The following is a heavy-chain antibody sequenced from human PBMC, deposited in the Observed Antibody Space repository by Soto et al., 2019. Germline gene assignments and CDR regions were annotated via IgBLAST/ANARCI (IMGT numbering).Heavy chain of an antibody. CDR1: GYTFTSYY. CDR3: ARDQTSTPLRSSSVDY. D-gene: IGHD6-6*01. CDR2: INPSGGST. J-gene: IGHJ4*02. V-gene: IGHV1-46*01. Sequence: VKVSCKASGYTFTSYYMHRVRQAPGQGLEWMGIINPSGGSTSYAQKFQGRVTMTRDTSTSTVYMELSSLRSEDTAVYYCARDQTSTPLRSSSVDYWGQGTLVTVSS.